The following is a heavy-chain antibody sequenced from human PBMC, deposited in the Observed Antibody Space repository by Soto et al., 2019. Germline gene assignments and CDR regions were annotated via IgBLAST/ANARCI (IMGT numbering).Heavy chain of an antibody. Sequence: PSETLSLTCTVSGGSISSYYWSWIRQPPGKGLEWIGYIYYSGSTNYNPSLKSRVTISVDTSKNQFSLKLSSVTAADTAVYYCARGGDYDFWSGYAYYFDYWGQGTLVTVSS. CDR1: GGSISSYY. D-gene: IGHD3-3*01. CDR2: IYYSGST. J-gene: IGHJ4*02. CDR3: ARGGDYDFWSGYAYYFDY. V-gene: IGHV4-59*01.